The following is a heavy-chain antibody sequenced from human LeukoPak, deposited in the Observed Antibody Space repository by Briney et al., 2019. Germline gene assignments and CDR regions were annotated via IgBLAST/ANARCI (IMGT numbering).Heavy chain of an antibody. J-gene: IGHJ4*02. D-gene: IGHD2-2*01. CDR2: LRPDGSEA. V-gene: IGHV3-7*01. Sequence: GGSLRLSCAASGFTFTNFWMNWVRQAPGRGLEWLANLRPDGSEAFYVDSVKGRFTISRDNARKLVYLHMNSLRADDTGVYYCSGRDSSRPPWAYWGQGTLVSVSS. CDR3: SGRDSSRPPWAY. CDR1: GFTFTNFW.